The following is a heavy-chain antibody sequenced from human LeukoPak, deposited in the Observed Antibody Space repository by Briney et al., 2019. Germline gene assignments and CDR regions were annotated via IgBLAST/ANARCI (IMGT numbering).Heavy chain of an antibody. CDR1: GFTFDDYG. CDR2: INRNGASI. J-gene: IGHJ3*02. D-gene: IGHD2-15*01. Sequence: PRGCLRLSCVASGFTFDDYGMSWVRQAPGEGLGWVSGINRNGASIGYTDSVKGRFTISRDNAKNSLYLQMNSLRAEDTTLYYCLGGAPTYCSGGSCYSGDAFDIWGQGTMVTVSS. V-gene: IGHV3-20*04. CDR3: LGGAPTYCSGGSCYSGDAFDI.